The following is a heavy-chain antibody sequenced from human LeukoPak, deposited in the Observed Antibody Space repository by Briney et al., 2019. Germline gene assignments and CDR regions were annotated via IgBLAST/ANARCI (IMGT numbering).Heavy chain of an antibody. CDR3: ARGGSSSRPYFDY. CDR2: ISSSGSTI. V-gene: IGHV3-11*04. Sequence: GGSLRLSCAASGFTFSDYYMSWIRQAPGKGLEWVSYISSSGSTIYYADSVKGRFTISRDNSKNTLYLQMNSLRAEDTAVYYCARGGSSSRPYFDYWGQGTLVTVSS. CDR1: GFTFSDYY. D-gene: IGHD6-6*01. J-gene: IGHJ4*02.